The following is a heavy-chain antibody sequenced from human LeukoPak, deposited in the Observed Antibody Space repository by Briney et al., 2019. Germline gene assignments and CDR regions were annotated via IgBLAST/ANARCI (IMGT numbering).Heavy chain of an antibody. Sequence: ASVKVSCKASGGTFSSYAISWVRQAPGQGLEWMGIINPSGGSTSYAQKFQGRVTMTRDTSTSTVYMELSSLRSEDTAVYYCARDPSYPARYYFDYWGQGTLVTVSS. J-gene: IGHJ4*02. CDR3: ARDPSYPARYYFDY. V-gene: IGHV1-46*01. CDR2: INPSGGST. CDR1: GGTFSSYA.